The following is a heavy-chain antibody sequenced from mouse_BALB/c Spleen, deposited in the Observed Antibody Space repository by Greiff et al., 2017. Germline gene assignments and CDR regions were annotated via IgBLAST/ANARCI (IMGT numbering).Heavy chain of an antibody. CDR2: IYPGDGDT. J-gene: IGHJ2*01. Sequence: QVQLQQSGAELVRPGSSVKISCKASGYAFSSYWMNWVKQRPGQGLEWIGQIYPGDGDTNYNGKFKGKATLTADKSSSTAYMQLSSLTSEDSAVYFCARNYRYDYWGQGTTRTVSA. CDR3: ARNYRYDY. V-gene: IGHV1-80*01. D-gene: IGHD2-14*01. CDR1: GYAFSSYW.